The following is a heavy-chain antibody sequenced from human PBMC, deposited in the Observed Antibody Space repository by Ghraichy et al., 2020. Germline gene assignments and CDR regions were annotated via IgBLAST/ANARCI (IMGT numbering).Heavy chain of an antibody. V-gene: IGHV1-3*01. D-gene: IGHD3-3*01. Sequence: ASVKVSCKASGYTFTSYAMHWVRQAPGQRLEWMGWINAGNGNTKYSQKFQGRVTITRDTSASTAYMELSSLRSEDTAVYYCARGAYYDFWSGFFVNNWFDPWGQGTLVTVSS. CDR3: ARGAYYDFWSGFFVNNWFDP. J-gene: IGHJ5*02. CDR2: INAGNGNT. CDR1: GYTFTSYA.